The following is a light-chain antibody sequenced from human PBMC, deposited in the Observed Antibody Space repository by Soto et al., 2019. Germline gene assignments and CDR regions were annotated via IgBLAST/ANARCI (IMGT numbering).Light chain of an antibody. V-gene: IGKV3-11*01. CDR1: QGVRSY. Sequence: ENVLTQSPATLSLSPGDRATLSCRASQGVRSYLAWYQQKPGQAPRLLISDASNRATGVPARFSGSGSGTDFTLTICSLEPEDFAVYYCQQRSSGWTFDPGTKVEI. CDR3: QQRSSGWT. J-gene: IGKJ1*01. CDR2: DAS.